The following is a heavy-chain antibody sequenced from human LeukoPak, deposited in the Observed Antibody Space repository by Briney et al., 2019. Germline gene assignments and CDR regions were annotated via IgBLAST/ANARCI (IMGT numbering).Heavy chain of an antibody. Sequence: GGSLRLSCAASGFPFSSYSMNWVRQAPGKGLEWVSSISSSSSYIYYADSVKGRFTISRDNAKNSLYLQMNSLRAEDTAVYYCARDVDIVATIFDYWGQGTLVTVSS. CDR2: ISSSSSYI. V-gene: IGHV3-21*01. CDR1: GFPFSSYS. D-gene: IGHD5-12*01. J-gene: IGHJ4*02. CDR3: ARDVDIVATIFDY.